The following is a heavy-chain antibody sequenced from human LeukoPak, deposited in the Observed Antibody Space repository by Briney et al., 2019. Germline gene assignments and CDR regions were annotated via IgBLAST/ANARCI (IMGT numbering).Heavy chain of an antibody. J-gene: IGHJ3*02. D-gene: IGHD2-15*01. CDR3: ARSVVVLEDAFDI. V-gene: IGHV4-59*08. CDR2: IYYSGST. CDR1: GGSISSYY. Sequence: SETLCLTCTVSGGSISSYYWSWIRQPPVKGLEWIGYIYYSGSTNYNPSLESRVTISVDTSKNQFSLKLSSVTAADTAVYYCARSVVVLEDAFDIWGQGTMVTVSS.